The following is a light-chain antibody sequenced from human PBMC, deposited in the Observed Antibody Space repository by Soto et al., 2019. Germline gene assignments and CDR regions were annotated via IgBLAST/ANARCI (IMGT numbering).Light chain of an antibody. CDR3: QKYNSAPLT. CDR1: QVITNF. J-gene: IGKJ4*01. V-gene: IGKV1-27*01. Sequence: IQMTQSPSSLSASVGDRVTITCLASQVITNFLAWYQQKPGKVPRLLIYSASTLQSGVPSRFSGSGSGTDFTLTISSLQPEDVGTYYCQKYNSAPLTFGGGTKVEIK. CDR2: SAS.